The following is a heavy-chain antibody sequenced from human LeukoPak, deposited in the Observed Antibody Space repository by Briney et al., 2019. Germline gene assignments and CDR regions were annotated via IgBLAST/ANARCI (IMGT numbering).Heavy chain of an antibody. CDR3: ARRQGCSSTSCPPDY. J-gene: IGHJ4*02. CDR1: GYSFNTDW. D-gene: IGHD2-2*01. CDR2: IYPGDSDT. V-gene: IGHV5-51*01. Sequence: GAPLKISCSGSGYSFNTDWNGWVRQIPGKVLEVMGIIYPGDSDTRYSPSFQGQVTMLADKSINTAYLERSSLKASDTAMYYCARRQGCSSTSCPPDYWGQGTLVTVSS.